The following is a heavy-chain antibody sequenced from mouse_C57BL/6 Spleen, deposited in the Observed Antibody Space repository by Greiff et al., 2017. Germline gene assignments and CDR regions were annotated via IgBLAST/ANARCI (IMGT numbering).Heavy chain of an antibody. D-gene: IGHD2-12*01. Sequence: QVQLKQSGPGLVAPSQSLSITCTVSGFSLTSYGVHWVRQPPGKGLEWLVVIWSDGSTTYNSALKSRMSISKDNSKSQVFLKMNSLQTDDTAMYYCARQKLYHYYAMDYWGQGTSVTVSS. CDR3: ARQKLYHYYAMDY. CDR1: GFSLTSYG. CDR2: IWSDGST. J-gene: IGHJ4*01. V-gene: IGHV2-6-1*01.